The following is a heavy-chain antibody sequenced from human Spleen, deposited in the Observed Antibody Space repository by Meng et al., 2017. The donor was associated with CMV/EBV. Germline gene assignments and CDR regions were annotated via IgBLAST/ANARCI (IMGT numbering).Heavy chain of an antibody. D-gene: IGHD3-16*01. V-gene: IGHV4-4*02. Sequence: RWDRQPPGRGAEGICKNFNKGRTHYGRSLRGRVTISIDKYKHQLSLKMNSVTAADTAVYYCARGPTLRGQDYEYRTPGAWFDPWGQGTLVTVSS. CDR2: NFNKGRT. J-gene: IGHJ5*02. CDR3: ARGPTLRGQDYEYRTPGAWFDP.